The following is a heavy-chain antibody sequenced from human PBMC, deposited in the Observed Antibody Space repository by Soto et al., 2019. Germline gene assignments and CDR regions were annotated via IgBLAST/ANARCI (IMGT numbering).Heavy chain of an antibody. CDR1: GFTFSSYA. V-gene: IGHV3-23*01. Sequence: GGSLRLSCAASGFTFSSYAMSWVRQAPGKGLEWVSAISGSGGSTYYADSVKGRFTISRDNSKNTLYLQMNSLRAEDTAVYYCAKDKDSSGYPYYFEYWGQGTLVTVSS. D-gene: IGHD3-22*01. CDR2: ISGSGGST. CDR3: AKDKDSSGYPYYFEY. J-gene: IGHJ4*02.